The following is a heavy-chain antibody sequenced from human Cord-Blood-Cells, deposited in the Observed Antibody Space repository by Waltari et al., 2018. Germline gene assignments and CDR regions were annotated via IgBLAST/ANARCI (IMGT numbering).Heavy chain of an antibody. CDR1: GSTFTGYY. CDR2: INPNSGGT. D-gene: IGHD5-12*01. CDR3: ARDPLDSGYDYDY. J-gene: IGHJ4*02. Sequence: QVQLVQSGAAVKKPGASVKVSCKASGSTFTGYYMHRARQAPGQGLEWMGWINPNSGGTNYAQKFQGRVTMTRDTSISTAYMELSRLRSDDTAVYYCARDPLDSGYDYDYWGQGTLVTVSS. V-gene: IGHV1-2*02.